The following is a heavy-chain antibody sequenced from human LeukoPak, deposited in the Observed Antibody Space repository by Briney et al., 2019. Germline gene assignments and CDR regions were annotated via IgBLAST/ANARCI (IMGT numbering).Heavy chain of an antibody. CDR1: GFTFSNFG. Sequence: GGSLRLSCAASGFTFSNFGMHWVRQAPGKGLEWVAFIRYDGSNKFYVDSVKGRFTISRDNSKNTLYLQTNSLRSEDTAVYYCAKVYYRDAFGIWGQGTMVTVSS. CDR3: AKVYYRDAFGI. V-gene: IGHV3-30*02. CDR2: IRYDGSNK. D-gene: IGHD1-26*01. J-gene: IGHJ3*02.